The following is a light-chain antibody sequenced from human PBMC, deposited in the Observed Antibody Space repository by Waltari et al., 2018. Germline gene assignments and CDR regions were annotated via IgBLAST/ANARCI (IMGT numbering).Light chain of an antibody. J-gene: IGLJ3*02. V-gene: IGLV3-21*02. CDR3: QLWDSSIDQWV. CDR1: NIGSAS. Sequence: HILTQPPSVSVAPGQTATITCGGPNIGSASVHWYQQKPGQAPVRVVPDAGARPSGIPERFFDSKSGNTATLTLIRVEAGDEADFYCQLWDSSIDQWVFGGGTKLTVL. CDR2: DAG.